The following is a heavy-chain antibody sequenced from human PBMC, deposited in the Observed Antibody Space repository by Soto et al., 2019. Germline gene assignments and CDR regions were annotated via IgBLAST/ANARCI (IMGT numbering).Heavy chain of an antibody. J-gene: IGHJ6*01. V-gene: IGHV3-23*01. CDR2: ISARSDNT. CDR1: GFTFYSYA. D-gene: IGHD3-3*01. CDR3: AKRGDTYDYGMNV. Sequence: EVQLLASGGGLVQPGGSLRLSCAASGFTFYSYAMDWVRQAPGKGLEWVSSISARSDNTYYADSVKGRFTISRDHSKSTLYLQGNRLRAEDTAIYYCAKRGDTYDYGMNVWGQGTTVTVSS.